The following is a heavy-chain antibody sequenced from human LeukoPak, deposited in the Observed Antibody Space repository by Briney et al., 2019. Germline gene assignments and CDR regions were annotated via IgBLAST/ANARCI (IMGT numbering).Heavy chain of an antibody. V-gene: IGHV4-34*01. CDR2: INHSGST. J-gene: IGHJ4*02. Sequence: SETLSLTCAVYGGSFSGYYWSWIRQPPGKGLEWIGEINHSGSTNYNPSLKSRVTISVDTSKNQFSLKLRSVTAADTAVYFCAREASRAGTYYFDYWGQGTLLTVSS. CDR3: AREASRAGTYYFDY. CDR1: GGSFSGYY. D-gene: IGHD3-10*01.